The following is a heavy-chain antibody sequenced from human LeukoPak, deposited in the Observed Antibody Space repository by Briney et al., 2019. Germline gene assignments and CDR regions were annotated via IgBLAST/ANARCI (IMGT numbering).Heavy chain of an antibody. CDR3: ARATGIAVAGTSYYYYYGMDV. Sequence: GGSLRLSCAASGFTFSSYSMNWVRQAPGKGLEWVSSISSSSSYIYYADSVKGRFTISRDNAKNSLYLQMNSLRAEDTAVYYCARATGIAVAGTSYYYYYGMDVWGKGNTVTVSS. CDR1: GFTFSSYS. D-gene: IGHD6-19*01. J-gene: IGHJ6*04. CDR2: ISSSSSYI. V-gene: IGHV3-21*01.